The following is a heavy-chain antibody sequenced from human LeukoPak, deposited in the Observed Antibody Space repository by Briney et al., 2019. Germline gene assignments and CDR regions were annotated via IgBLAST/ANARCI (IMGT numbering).Heavy chain of an antibody. Sequence: GGSLRLSCAASGFTFSSYSMNWVRQAPGKGLEWLSYISSTSTIYYADSVKGRFTISRDNANNSLYLQMNSLRDEDTAVYYCARGPRDYWGQGTLVTVSS. V-gene: IGHV3-48*02. CDR1: GFTFSSYS. CDR3: ARGPRDY. CDR2: ISSTSTI. J-gene: IGHJ4*02.